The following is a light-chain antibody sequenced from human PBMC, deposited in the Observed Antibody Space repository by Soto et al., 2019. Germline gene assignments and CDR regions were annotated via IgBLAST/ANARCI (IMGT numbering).Light chain of an antibody. CDR1: QSVSSY. CDR2: GAS. J-gene: IGKJ5*01. CDR3: HQYGSSPT. Sequence: EIVVTQSPSTLSFYPLEIATLSCRASQSVSSYLAWYQQKPGQPPRLLIYGASSRATGIPDRFSGSGSGTDFTLTISRLETEDFAVYYCHQYGSSPTFGQGTRLEIK. V-gene: IGKV3-20*01.